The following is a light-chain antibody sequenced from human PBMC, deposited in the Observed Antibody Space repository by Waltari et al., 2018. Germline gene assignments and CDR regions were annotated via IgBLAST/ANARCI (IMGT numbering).Light chain of an antibody. V-gene: IGKV2-30*02. Sequence: DVVLTQSPLSLPVTLGQPASISCKSSQTLVHSDGNTYLAWFHQRPGQSPRRLIYKVFNRESGVPDRFSASGSGTDFTLKISRVEAEDVGVYYCMQGTHWPLTFGGGTKVEMK. J-gene: IGKJ4*01. CDR3: MQGTHWPLT. CDR1: QTLVHSDGNTY. CDR2: KVF.